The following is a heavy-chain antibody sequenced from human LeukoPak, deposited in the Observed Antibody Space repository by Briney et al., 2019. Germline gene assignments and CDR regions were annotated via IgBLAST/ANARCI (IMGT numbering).Heavy chain of an antibody. CDR1: GFTFSSYA. Sequence: PGGSLRLSCAASGFTFSSYAMSWVRQAPGKGLEWVSAISSSGGSTYYADSVKGRFTISRDNSKNTLFLQMNSLRAEDTAVYYCAKGESNWDYYFDYWGQGTLVTVSS. J-gene: IGHJ4*02. CDR2: ISSSGGST. CDR3: AKGESNWDYYFDY. D-gene: IGHD7-27*01. V-gene: IGHV3-23*01.